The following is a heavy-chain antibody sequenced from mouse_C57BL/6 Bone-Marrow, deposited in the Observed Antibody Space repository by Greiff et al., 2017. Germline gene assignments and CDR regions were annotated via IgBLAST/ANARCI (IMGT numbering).Heavy chain of an antibody. CDR1: GYAFSSSW. D-gene: IGHD1-1*02. V-gene: IGHV1-82*01. CDR2: IYPGDGDT. Sequence: VHLVESGAELVKPGASVKISCKASGYAFSSSWMNWVKQRPGKGLEWIGRIYPGDGDTNYNGKFKGKATLTADKSSSTAYMQLSSLTSEDSAVYFCARFTLSSYAMDYWGQGTSVTVSS. J-gene: IGHJ4*01. CDR3: ARFTLSSYAMDY.